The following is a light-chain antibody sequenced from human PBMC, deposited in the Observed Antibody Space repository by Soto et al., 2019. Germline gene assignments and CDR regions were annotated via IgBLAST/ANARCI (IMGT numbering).Light chain of an antibody. Sequence: QSVLTQPPSVSGAPGQRVTISCTGSSSNIGAVYDVHWYQQLPGTGPKLLMYGNSNRPSGVPDRLSGSKSGTSASLAITELQAEDEADYYCPSYDYILSPVVFGGGTKLTVL. J-gene: IGLJ2*01. V-gene: IGLV1-40*01. CDR2: GNS. CDR3: PSYDYILSPVV. CDR1: SSNIGAVYD.